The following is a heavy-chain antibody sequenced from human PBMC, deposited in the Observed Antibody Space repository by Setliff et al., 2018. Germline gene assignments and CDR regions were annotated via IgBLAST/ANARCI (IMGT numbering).Heavy chain of an antibody. CDR2: ISDSGGST. CDR3: GQGGILTGYYTSGYFDY. V-gene: IGHV3-23*01. Sequence: PGGSLSLSCAYSGVTFSRSAMSWVRQAPGKGLDWVSTISDSGGSTYYADSVKGRFTISRDNSKNTLYLQINSLRAEDTAVYWCGQGGILTGYYTSGYFDYWGQGTLVTVSS. J-gene: IGHJ4*02. CDR1: GVTFSRSA. D-gene: IGHD3-9*01.